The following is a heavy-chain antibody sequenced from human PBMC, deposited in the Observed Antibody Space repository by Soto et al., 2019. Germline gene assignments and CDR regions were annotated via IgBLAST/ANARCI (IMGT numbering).Heavy chain of an antibody. CDR3: AKYYYDSGTFSFDS. Sequence: GGSLRRSCAASGFSFNNYAMSWVRQAPGKGLEWVSAIDGSGDETHYADSVRGRFTISRDNSKNTLYLQMNTLRAEDTAVYYCAKYYYDSGTFSFDSWGQGALVTVSS. CDR2: IDGSGDET. CDR1: GFSFNNYA. J-gene: IGHJ4*02. V-gene: IGHV3-23*01. D-gene: IGHD3-22*01.